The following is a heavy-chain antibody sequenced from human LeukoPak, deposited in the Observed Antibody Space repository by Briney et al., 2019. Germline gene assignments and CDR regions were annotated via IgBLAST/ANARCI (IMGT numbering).Heavy chain of an antibody. CDR2: ISSSSSYI. D-gene: IGHD1-14*01. Sequence: TGGSLRLSCAASGFTFSSYEMNWVRQAPGKGLEWVSYISSSSSYIYYADSVKGRFTISRDNAKNSLYLQMNSLRAEDTAVYYCARLNTTYYYMDVWGKGTTVTVSS. J-gene: IGHJ6*03. V-gene: IGHV3-21*05. CDR3: ARLNTTYYYMDV. CDR1: GFTFSSYE.